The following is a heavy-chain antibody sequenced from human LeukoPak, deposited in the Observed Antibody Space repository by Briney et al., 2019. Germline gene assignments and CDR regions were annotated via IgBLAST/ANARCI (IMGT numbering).Heavy chain of an antibody. CDR3: AKVSLEQFNWFAP. V-gene: IGHV3-30*02. J-gene: IGHJ5*02. CDR2: IRYDGSNK. CDR1: GFTFSSYG. D-gene: IGHD6-19*01. Sequence: GGSLRLSCAASGFTFSSYGMHWVRQAPGKGLEWVAFIRYDGSNKYYADSVKGRFTISRDNSKNTLYLQMNSLRAEDTAVYYCAKVSLEQFNWFAPWGQGTLVTVSS.